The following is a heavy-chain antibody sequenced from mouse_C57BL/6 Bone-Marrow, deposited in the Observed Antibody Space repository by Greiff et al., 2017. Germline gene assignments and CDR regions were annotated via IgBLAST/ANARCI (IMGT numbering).Heavy chain of an antibody. CDR2: IHPNSGST. J-gene: IGHJ3*01. D-gene: IGHD4-1*01. CDR3: AISNWAWVAY. V-gene: IGHV1-64*01. Sequence: QVQLQQPGAELVKPGASVKLSCKASGYTFTSYWMHWVKQRPGQGLEWIGMIHPNSGSTNYNEKFKSKATLTVEKSSSTAYMQLSSLTSEDSAVDYCAISNWAWVAYWGQGTLVTVSA. CDR1: GYTFTSYW.